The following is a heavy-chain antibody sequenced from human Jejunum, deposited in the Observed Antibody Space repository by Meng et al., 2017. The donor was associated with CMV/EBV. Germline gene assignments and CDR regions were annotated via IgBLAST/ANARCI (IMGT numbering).Heavy chain of an antibody. V-gene: IGHV1-2*02. J-gene: IGHJ4*02. CDR3: AKDAGSFLDYYFDF. Sequence: SEYTFADYYVHWVRQAPGQGLEWLGYLNPYTGDTNYAQKFQGRVSMTRDTPTNTAYMELTRLRSDDTALYYCAKDAGSFLDYYFDFWGQGTLVTVSS. CDR1: EYTFADYY. CDR2: LNPYTGDT. D-gene: IGHD3-10*01.